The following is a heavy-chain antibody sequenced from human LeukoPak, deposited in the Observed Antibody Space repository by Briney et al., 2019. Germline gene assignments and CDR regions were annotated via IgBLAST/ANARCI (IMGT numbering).Heavy chain of an antibody. J-gene: IGHJ4*02. D-gene: IGHD3-22*01. V-gene: IGHV4-59*01. CDR2: IYYSGRT. CDR3: ARGTYYFDSSGYHFDY. Sequence: SETLSLTCTVSGGSISSYYWSWIRQPPGKGLEWIGYIYYSGRTNYNPSLKSRVTISVDTAKNQFSLKLSSVTAADTAVYYCARGTYYFDSSGYHFDYWSQGTLVTVSS. CDR1: GGSISSYY.